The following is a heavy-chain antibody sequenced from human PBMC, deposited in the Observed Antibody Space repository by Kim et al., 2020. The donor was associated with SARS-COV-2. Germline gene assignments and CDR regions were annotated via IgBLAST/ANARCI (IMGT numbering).Heavy chain of an antibody. Sequence: GGSLRLSCAASGFTFSSYAMHWVRQAPGKGLEWVAVISYDGSNKYYVDSVKGRFTISRDNSKNTLYLQMNSLRAEDTAVYYCARATYSSSWYQFGYWGQGTLVTVSS. D-gene: IGHD6-13*01. V-gene: IGHV3-30*04. CDR3: ARATYSSSWYQFGY. J-gene: IGHJ4*02. CDR1: GFTFSSYA. CDR2: ISYDGSNK.